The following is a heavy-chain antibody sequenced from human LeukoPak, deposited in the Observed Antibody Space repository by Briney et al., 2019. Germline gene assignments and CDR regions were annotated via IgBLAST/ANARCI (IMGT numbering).Heavy chain of an antibody. V-gene: IGHV3-53*01. CDR3: ARVGDHFHWYFDL. CDR1: GIPLESKY. J-gene: IGHJ2*01. D-gene: IGHD3-10*01. CDR2: LYSGSDT. Sequence: PGGSLKPSLSAPGIPLESKYMNWVRPAPGKGPGWGSILYSGSDTYYSDSVKGRFTISRDDSKNTLSLQMNSLRTEDTAVYYCARVGDHFHWYFDLWGRGTLVTVSS.